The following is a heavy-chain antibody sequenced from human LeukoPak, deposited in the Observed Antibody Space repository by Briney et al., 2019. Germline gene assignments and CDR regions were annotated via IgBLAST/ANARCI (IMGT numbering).Heavy chain of an antibody. V-gene: IGHV3-23*01. J-gene: IGHJ6*02. Sequence: PGGSLRLSCAASGFTFKSYAMIWVRQAPGKGLESVSSISTAGDRTYYTDSVKGRFAISRDNAKNTLYLQMNSLRAEDTAVYYCARDRRIAVAPHPESDGMDVWGQGTTVTVSS. CDR3: ARDRRIAVAPHPESDGMDV. CDR2: ISTAGDRT. CDR1: GFTFKSYA. D-gene: IGHD6-19*01.